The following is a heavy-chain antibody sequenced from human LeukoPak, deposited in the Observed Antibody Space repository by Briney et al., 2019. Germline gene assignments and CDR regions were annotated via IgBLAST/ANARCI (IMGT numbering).Heavy chain of an antibody. CDR2: IKSKTDGCTI. J-gene: IGHJ4*02. V-gene: IGHV3-15*01. Sequence: GGSLRLSCAASGFTFSSYSMNWVRQAPGKGLEWVGRIKSKTDGCTIDYAAPVKGRFSISRDDSQNPLYLQMNSLKTEDSAVYYCTTDTSGWVDYEGHWGLGTLVTVSS. CDR1: GFTFSSYS. D-gene: IGHD4-17*01. CDR3: TTDTSGWVDYEGH.